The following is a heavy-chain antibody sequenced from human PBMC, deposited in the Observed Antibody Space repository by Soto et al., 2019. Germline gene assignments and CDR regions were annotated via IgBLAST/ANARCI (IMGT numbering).Heavy chain of an antibody. Sequence: PSETLSLTCTVSGGSMTTGGYYWSWIRQHPGKGLEWIGYINDSGNTIYNPSLRSRVSISVDTSKNQFSLRPNSVTAADTAVYYCARDRGYSYGDDAFDIWGQGTLVTVSS. CDR1: GGSMTTGGYY. CDR3: ARDRGYSYGDDAFDI. V-gene: IGHV4-31*03. D-gene: IGHD5-18*01. CDR2: INDSGNT. J-gene: IGHJ3*02.